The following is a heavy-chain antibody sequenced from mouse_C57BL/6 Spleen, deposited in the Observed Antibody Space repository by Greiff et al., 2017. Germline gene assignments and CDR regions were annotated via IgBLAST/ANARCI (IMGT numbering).Heavy chain of an antibody. J-gene: IGHJ3*02. V-gene: IGHV1-52*01. CDR1: GYTFTSYW. CDR2: IDPSDSET. Sequence: QVQLQQPGAELVRPGSSVKLSCTASGYTFTSYWMHWVKQRPIQGLEWIGNIDPSDSETHYNQKFKDKATVTVDKSSSTAYMQLSSLTSEDSAVYYCALYYGYVAWYGDWGQGTLVTVSA. CDR3: ALYYGYVAWYGD. D-gene: IGHD2-1*01.